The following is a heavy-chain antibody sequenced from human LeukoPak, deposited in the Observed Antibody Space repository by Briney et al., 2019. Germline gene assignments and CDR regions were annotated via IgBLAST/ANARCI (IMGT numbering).Heavy chain of an antibody. J-gene: IGHJ4*02. V-gene: IGHV3-21*01. CDR1: GFTFSSYS. Sequence: PGGSLRLSCAASGFTFSSYSMNWVRQAPGKGLEWVSSISSSSSYIYYADSVKGRFTISRDNAKNSLYLQMNSLRAEDTAVYYCARDGGDDSSGYYPFDYWGQGTLVTVSS. CDR2: ISSSSSYI. D-gene: IGHD3-22*01. CDR3: ARDGGDDSSGYYPFDY.